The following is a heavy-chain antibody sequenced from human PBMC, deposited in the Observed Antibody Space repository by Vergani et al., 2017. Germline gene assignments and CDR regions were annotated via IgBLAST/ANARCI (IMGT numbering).Heavy chain of an antibody. Sequence: EVQLLESGGGLIQPGGSLRLSCAASGFTLNNYAMTWVRQAPGAGLEWVSSLNGSHPYYTDSVGGRFTISGDPSTNTLYLQLNNRRAEDTAVYFCAIVGYTGGSYVFFFWGQGPLVTVSS. D-gene: IGHD2-2*02. CDR1: GFTLNNYA. CDR2: LNGSHP. CDR3: AIVGYTGGSYVFFF. V-gene: IGHV3-23*01. J-gene: IGHJ4*02.